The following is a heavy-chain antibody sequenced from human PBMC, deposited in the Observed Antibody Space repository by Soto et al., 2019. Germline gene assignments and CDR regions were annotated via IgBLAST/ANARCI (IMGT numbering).Heavy chain of an antibody. CDR2: IYPGDSDT. V-gene: IGHV5-51*01. Sequence: PGESLKISCKGSGYSFTSYWIGWVRQMPGKGLEWMGIIYPGDSDTRYSPSFQGQVTISADKSISTAYLQWSSLKASDTAMYYCARHNVMAARSYGIDVWGQGITVTVAS. J-gene: IGHJ6*02. D-gene: IGHD1-26*01. CDR3: ARHNVMAARSYGIDV. CDR1: GYSFTSYW.